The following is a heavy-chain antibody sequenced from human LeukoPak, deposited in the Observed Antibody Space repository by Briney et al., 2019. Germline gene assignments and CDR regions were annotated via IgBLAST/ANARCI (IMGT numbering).Heavy chain of an antibody. CDR2: ISSSSSYI. J-gene: IGHJ5*02. CDR3: ARDLAPWEVTTNSYNWFDP. CDR1: GFTFSDYY. Sequence: GGSLRLSCAASGFTFSDYYMSWIRQAPGKGLEWVSSISSSSSYIYYADSVKGRFTISRDNAKNSLYLQMNSLRAEDTAVYYCARDLAPWEVTTNSYNWFDPWGQGTQVTVSS. D-gene: IGHD4-17*01. V-gene: IGHV3-11*06.